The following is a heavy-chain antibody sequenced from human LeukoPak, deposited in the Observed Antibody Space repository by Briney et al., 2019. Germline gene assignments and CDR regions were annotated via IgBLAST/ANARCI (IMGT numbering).Heavy chain of an antibody. CDR2: IYYSGST. Sequence: SETLSLTCTVSGGSISSYYWSWIRQPPGKGLEWIGYIYYSGSTNYNPSLKSRVTISVDTSKNQFSLKLSSVTAADTAVYYCARAAAGLGEPRFDPRGQGTLVTVSS. J-gene: IGHJ5*02. CDR1: GGSISSYY. D-gene: IGHD6-13*01. V-gene: IGHV4-59*01. CDR3: ARAAAGLGEPRFDP.